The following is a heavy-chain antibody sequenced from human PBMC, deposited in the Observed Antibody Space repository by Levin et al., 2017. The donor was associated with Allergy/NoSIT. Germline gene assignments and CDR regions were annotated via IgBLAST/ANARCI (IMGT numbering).Heavy chain of an antibody. Sequence: SETLSLTCNVSGGSISSGGYYWNWIRQHPGKGLEWIGSIYYGLNTDYNPSLKSRITISADTSKNRFSPKLTSVTAADTAVYYCARAGSPHLGWYFDLWGRGTLVTVSS. CDR3: ARAGSPHLGWYFDL. CDR2: IYYGLNT. D-gene: IGHD3-10*01. V-gene: IGHV4-31*03. J-gene: IGHJ2*01. CDR1: GGSISSGGYY.